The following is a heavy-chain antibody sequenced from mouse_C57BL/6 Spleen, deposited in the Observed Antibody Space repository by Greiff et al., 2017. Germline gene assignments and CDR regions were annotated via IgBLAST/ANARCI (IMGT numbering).Heavy chain of an antibody. CDR1: GYSFTDYN. D-gene: IGHD1-1*01. CDR3: AREGYGSSHWYFDV. V-gene: IGHV1-39*01. CDR2: INPNYGTT. J-gene: IGHJ1*03. Sequence: QLQESGPELVKPGASVKISCKASGYSFTDYNMNWVKQSNGKSLEWIGVINPNYGTTSYNQKFKGKATLTVDQSSSTAYMQLNSLTSEDSAVYYCAREGYGSSHWYFDVWGTGTTVTVSS.